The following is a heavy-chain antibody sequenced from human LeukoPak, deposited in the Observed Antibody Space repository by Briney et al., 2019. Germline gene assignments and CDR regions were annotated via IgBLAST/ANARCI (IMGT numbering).Heavy chain of an antibody. CDR2: IYYSGST. J-gene: IGHJ4*02. CDR1: GGSLSSYY. CDR3: ASSLNAYYYDSSGFDY. Sequence: SETLPLTCTVSGGSLSSYYWSWIRRPPGKGLEWIGYIYYSGSTNYNPSLKSRVTISVDTSKNQFSLKLSSVTAADTAVYYCASSLNAYYYDSSGFDYWGQGTLVTVSS. D-gene: IGHD3-22*01. V-gene: IGHV4-59*08.